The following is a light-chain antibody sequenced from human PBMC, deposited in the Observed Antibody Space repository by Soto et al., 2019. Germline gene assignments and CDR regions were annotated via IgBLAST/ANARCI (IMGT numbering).Light chain of an antibody. CDR3: CSYAGSSPSYV. CDR2: EVS. V-gene: IGLV2-23*02. CDR1: RREFGNYKF. J-gene: IGLJ1*01. Sequence: QSALNQPASVTGSPGQSIPISCTSNRREFGNYKFVSWYQQHPDKAPKVMIYEVSQRPSVVSVRFSGSKSGNTASLTISGLQAEDEADYYCCSYAGSSPSYVFGTGTKVTVL.